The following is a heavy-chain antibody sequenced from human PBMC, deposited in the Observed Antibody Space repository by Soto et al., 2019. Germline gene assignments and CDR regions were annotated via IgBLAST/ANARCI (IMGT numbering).Heavy chain of an antibody. D-gene: IGHD5-18*01. Sequence: GASVKVYCKASGYTFTSYGISWVRQAPGQGLEWMGWISAYNGNTNYAQKLQGRVTMTTDTSTSTAYMELRSLRSDDTAVYYCARVGYSYGEGVDYYYGMDVWGQGTTVTVSS. J-gene: IGHJ6*02. CDR1: GYTFTSYG. V-gene: IGHV1-18*01. CDR2: ISAYNGNT. CDR3: ARVGYSYGEGVDYYYGMDV.